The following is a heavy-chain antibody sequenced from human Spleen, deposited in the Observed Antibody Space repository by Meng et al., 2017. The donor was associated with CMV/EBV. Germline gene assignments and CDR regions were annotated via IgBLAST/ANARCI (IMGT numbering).Heavy chain of an antibody. CDR3: ARDQAEKQYAFDI. J-gene: IGHJ3*02. D-gene: IGHD4-11*01. CDR1: GYTFTSYY. CDR2: INPSGGST. V-gene: IGHV1-46*01. Sequence: ASVKVSCKASGYTFTSYYVHWVRQAPGQGLEWMGIINPSGGSTTYAQRFQDRVTMTRDTSTSTIYMEMSSLRSDDTAVYYCARDQAEKQYAFDIWGQGTMVTVSS.